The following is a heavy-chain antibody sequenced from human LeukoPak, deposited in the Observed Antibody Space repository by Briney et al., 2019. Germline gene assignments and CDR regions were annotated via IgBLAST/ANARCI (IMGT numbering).Heavy chain of an antibody. CDR3: ARVVYSGYDFRGAMDV. V-gene: IGHV4-59*01. D-gene: IGHD5-12*01. Sequence: SETLSLTCTVSGGSISNYYWSWIRQPPGKGLEWIGYIYYTGSTNHNPSLKSRVTISVDTSKNQFSLKLSSVTAADTAVYYCARVVYSGYDFRGAMDVWGKGTTVTISS. CDR2: IYYTGST. CDR1: GGSISNYY. J-gene: IGHJ6*03.